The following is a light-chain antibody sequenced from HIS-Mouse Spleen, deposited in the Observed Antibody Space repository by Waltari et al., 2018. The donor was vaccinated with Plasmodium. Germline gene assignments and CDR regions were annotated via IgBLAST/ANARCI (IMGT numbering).Light chain of an antibody. J-gene: IGKJ1*01. Sequence: DIQMTQSPSTLFASVGDSVTITCRASQSISSWLAWYQQKPGKAPKLLIYKASSLESGVPSRFSGSGSGTEFTLTISSLQPDDFATYYCQQYNSYSWTFGQGTKVEIK. CDR3: QQYNSYSWT. V-gene: IGKV1-5*03. CDR2: KAS. CDR1: QSISSW.